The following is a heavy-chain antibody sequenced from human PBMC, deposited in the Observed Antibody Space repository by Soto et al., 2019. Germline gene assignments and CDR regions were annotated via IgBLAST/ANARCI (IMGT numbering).Heavy chain of an antibody. CDR3: ARVGAGYSYGMDV. CDR1: GGSISSSNW. Sequence: QVQLQESGPGLVKPSGTLSLTCAVSGGSISSSNWWSWVRQPPGKGVEWIGEIYHSGSTNYNPTLESRVTISVDKSKNQFTLKLSSVTAAHTAVYYCARVGAGYSYGMDVWGQGTTVTVSS. D-gene: IGHD6-25*01. J-gene: IGHJ6*02. CDR2: IYHSGST. V-gene: IGHV4-4*02.